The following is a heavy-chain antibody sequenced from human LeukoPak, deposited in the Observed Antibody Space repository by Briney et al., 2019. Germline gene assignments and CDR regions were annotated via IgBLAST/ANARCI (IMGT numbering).Heavy chain of an antibody. CDR1: GFAFRSYA. CDR2: IISSGDVT. Sequence: GGSLRLSCAATGFAFRSYAMSWVRQAPGKGLEWVSSIISSGDVTYYADSLTGRFTISRDNSKNMVYLQMDSLRAEDSAVYYCAKNGGYSYGLYYFDYWGQGALVTVSS. D-gene: IGHD5-18*01. V-gene: IGHV3-23*01. CDR3: AKNGGYSYGLYYFDY. J-gene: IGHJ4*02.